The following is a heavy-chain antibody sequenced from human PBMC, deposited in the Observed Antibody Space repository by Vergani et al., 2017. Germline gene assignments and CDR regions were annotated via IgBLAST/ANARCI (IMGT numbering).Heavy chain of an antibody. Sequence: QVQLVQSGAEVKKPGASVKVSCKASGYTFTSYYMHWVRQAPGQGLEWMGIINPSGGSTSYAQKFQGRVTMTRDTSTSTVYMELSSLRSEETAVYYCARDPSPGAYYYDRGVAFDIWGQGTMVTVSS. CDR1: GYTFTSYY. V-gene: IGHV1-46*01. CDR3: ARDPSPGAYYYDRGVAFDI. CDR2: INPSGGST. D-gene: IGHD3-22*01. J-gene: IGHJ3*02.